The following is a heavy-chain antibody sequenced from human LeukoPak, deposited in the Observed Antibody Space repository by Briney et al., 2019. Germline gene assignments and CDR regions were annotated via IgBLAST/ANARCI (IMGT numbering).Heavy chain of an antibody. D-gene: IGHD6-13*01. V-gene: IGHV4-34*01. J-gene: IGHJ4*02. Sequence: SETLSLTCDVYGGSFSAYYWSWIRQPPGKGLEWIGEINHSGSTNYNPSLKSRVTISIDTSKNQFSLELSSVTAADTAVYYCARRLRGWQQLRGYFDYWGQGTLVTVSS. CDR1: GGSFSAYY. CDR2: INHSGST. CDR3: ARRLRGWQQLRGYFDY.